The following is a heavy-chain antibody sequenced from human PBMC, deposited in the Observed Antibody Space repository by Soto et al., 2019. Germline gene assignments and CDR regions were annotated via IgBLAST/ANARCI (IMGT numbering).Heavy chain of an antibody. CDR1: GGSIISSNW. V-gene: IGHV4-4*02. CDR2: IYHTAST. CDR3: ARVNGGFGELYYYGMDV. Sequence: SETLSLTCAVSGGSIISSNWWSWVRQPPGKGLEWIGAIYHTASTNYNPSLKSRVTISVDKSKNQFSLKLSSVTAADTAVYYWARVNGGFGELYYYGMDVWGQGTTVT. D-gene: IGHD3-10*01. J-gene: IGHJ6*02.